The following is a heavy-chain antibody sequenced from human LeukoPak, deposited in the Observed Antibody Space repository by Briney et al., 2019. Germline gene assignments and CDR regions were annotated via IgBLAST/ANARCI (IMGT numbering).Heavy chain of an antibody. Sequence: GGSLRLSCAASRSAFYGYTMNWVRQAPGKGLEWVSSISSSSSYINYADLVKGRFTISRDNAKNSLYLQMNSLRVEDTAVYYCARELLWFGAPLDYWGQGTRVTVSS. CDR1: RSAFYGYT. CDR2: ISSSSSYI. CDR3: ARELLWFGAPLDY. D-gene: IGHD3-10*01. J-gene: IGHJ4*02. V-gene: IGHV3-21*06.